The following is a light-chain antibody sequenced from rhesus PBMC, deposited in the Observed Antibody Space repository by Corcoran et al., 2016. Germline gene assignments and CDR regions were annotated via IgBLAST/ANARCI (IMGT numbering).Light chain of an antibody. CDR2: KAS. J-gene: IGKJ4*01. V-gene: IGKV1-22*01. CDR1: QGISSW. CDR3: QQYSSRPT. Sequence: DIQMTQSPSSLSASVGDTVTITCRASQGISSWLAWYQQKPGKAPKILIYKASSLESGVPSRFSGSGSVTDFTLTIRSLQSEDFATYYCQQYSSRPTFGGGTKVELK.